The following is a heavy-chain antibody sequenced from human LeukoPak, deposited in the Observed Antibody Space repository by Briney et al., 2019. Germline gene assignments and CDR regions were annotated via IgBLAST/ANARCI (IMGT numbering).Heavy chain of an antibody. D-gene: IGHD3-10*01. CDR2: VYPSGST. CDR3: ARDPGTMARGSRRGYDDYYYYMDV. CDR1: GDSISNSNW. V-gene: IGHV4-4*02. J-gene: IGHJ6*03. Sequence: SETLSLTCAVSGDSISNSNWWTWIRQPPGKGLEWIGEVYPSGSTNYSPSLKSRVTISVDKSKNQFSLTLRSVTAADTAVYYCARDPGTMARGSRRGYDDYYYYMDVWGKGTTVTISS.